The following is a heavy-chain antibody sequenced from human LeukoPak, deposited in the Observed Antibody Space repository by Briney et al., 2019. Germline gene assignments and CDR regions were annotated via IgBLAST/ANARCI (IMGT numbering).Heavy chain of an antibody. V-gene: IGHV4-34*01. D-gene: IGHD6-13*01. CDR3: ARTPSIAAALGGFVY. CDR1: GGSFSGYY. Sequence: PSETLSLTCAVYGGSFSGYYWSWIRQPPGKGLEWIGEINHSRSTNYNPSLKSRVTISVDTSKNQFSLKLSSVTAADTAVYYCARTPSIAAALGGFVYWGQGTLVTVSS. J-gene: IGHJ4*02. CDR2: INHSRST.